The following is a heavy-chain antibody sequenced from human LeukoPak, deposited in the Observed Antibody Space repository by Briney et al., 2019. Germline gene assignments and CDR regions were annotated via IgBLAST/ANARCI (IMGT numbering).Heavy chain of an antibody. CDR2: INIDGSGT. Sequence: GGSLRLSCAASGFTFSSFWMHWVRQAPGKGLVWVSRINIDGSGTTYADSAKGRFTISRDNAKSTLYLQMNSLRVEDTAVYYCARVRPGYYYMDVWGKGTTVTVSS. D-gene: IGHD7-27*01. J-gene: IGHJ6*03. CDR1: GFTFSSFW. CDR3: ARVRPGYYYMDV. V-gene: IGHV3-74*01.